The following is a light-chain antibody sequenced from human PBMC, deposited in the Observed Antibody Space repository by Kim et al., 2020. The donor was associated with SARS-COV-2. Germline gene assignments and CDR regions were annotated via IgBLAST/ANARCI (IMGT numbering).Light chain of an antibody. CDR3: QQYNRWPPYI. Sequence: EIVMTQSPATLSVSPGERATLSCRTSQSVSTTLAWYQQKPGQAPRLLIYGTSTRATGIPARFSGSGSGTEFTLTISSLQSEDFAIYYCQQYNRWPPYIFGRGTELEI. J-gene: IGKJ2*01. CDR1: QSVSTT. CDR2: GTS. V-gene: IGKV3-15*01.